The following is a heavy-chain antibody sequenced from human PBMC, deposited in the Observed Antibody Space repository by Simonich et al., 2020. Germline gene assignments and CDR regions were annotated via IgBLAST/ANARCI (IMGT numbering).Heavy chain of an antibody. Sequence: QVQLVESGGGVVQPGRSLRLSCAASGFTFSSYAMHWVRQAPGSGVEWVAVISYEGSNKYYADSVKGRFTISRDNSKNTLYRQMNSLRAEDTAVYYCARYIVSFGSSWYAFDIWGQGTMVTVSS. D-gene: IGHD6-13*01. J-gene: IGHJ3*02. V-gene: IGHV3-30*07. CDR2: ISYEGSNK. CDR3: ARYIVSFGSSWYAFDI. CDR1: GFTFSSYA.